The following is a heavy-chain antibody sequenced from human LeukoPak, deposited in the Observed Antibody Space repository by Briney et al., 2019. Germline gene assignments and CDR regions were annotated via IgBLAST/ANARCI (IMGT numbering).Heavy chain of an antibody. Sequence: PSETLSLTCTVSGGSISSYYWSWIRQPPGKGLEWIGYIYYSGSTNYNPSLKSRVTISVDTSKNQFSLKLSSVTAADPAVYYCARHLLDKAGGYFDYWGQATLVTVSS. J-gene: IGHJ4*02. CDR3: ARHLLDKAGGYFDY. CDR2: IYYSGST. CDR1: GGSISSYY. D-gene: IGHD2-2*03. V-gene: IGHV4-59*08.